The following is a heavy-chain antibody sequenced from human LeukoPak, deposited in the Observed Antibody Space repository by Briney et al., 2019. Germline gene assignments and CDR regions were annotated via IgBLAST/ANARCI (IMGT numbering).Heavy chain of an antibody. Sequence: ASVKVSCKASGYTFTGYYMHWVRQAPGQGLEWMGWINPNSGGTNYAQKFQGRVTMTRDTSISTAYMELSRLRSDDTAVYYCALIAAAPQRYYYYGMDVWGQGTTVTVSS. J-gene: IGHJ6*02. CDR2: INPNSGGT. D-gene: IGHD6-25*01. CDR1: GYTFTGYY. V-gene: IGHV1-2*02. CDR3: ALIAAAPQRYYYYGMDV.